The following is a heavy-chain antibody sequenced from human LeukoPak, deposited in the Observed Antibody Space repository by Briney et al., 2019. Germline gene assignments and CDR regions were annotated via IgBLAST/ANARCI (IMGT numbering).Heavy chain of an antibody. CDR1: GFTFSSYG. J-gene: IGHJ4*02. Sequence: GGSLRLSCAASGFTFSSYGMHWVRQAPGKGLEWVAVISYDGSNKYYADSVKGRFTISRDNSKNTLYLQMNSLRAEDTAVYYCAKDPATSYYYDSSGYYMYWGQGTLVTVSS. CDR3: AKDPATSYYYDSSGYYMY. V-gene: IGHV3-30*18. CDR2: ISYDGSNK. D-gene: IGHD3-22*01.